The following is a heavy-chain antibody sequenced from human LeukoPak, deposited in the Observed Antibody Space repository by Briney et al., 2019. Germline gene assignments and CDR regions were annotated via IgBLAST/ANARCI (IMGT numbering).Heavy chain of an antibody. V-gene: IGHV3-66*01. CDR3: AREVAAAGIFSGYYFDY. D-gene: IGHD6-13*01. Sequence: ETLSLTCTVSGGSISSSSYYWGWIRQAPGKGLEWVSVIYSGGSTYYADSVKGRFTISRDNSKNTLYLQMNSLRAEDTAVYYCAREVAAAGIFSGYYFDYWGQGTLVTVSS. CDR1: GGSISSSSYY. CDR2: IYSGGST. J-gene: IGHJ4*02.